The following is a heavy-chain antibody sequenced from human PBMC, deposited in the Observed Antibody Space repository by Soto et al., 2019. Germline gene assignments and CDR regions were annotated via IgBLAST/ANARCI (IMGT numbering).Heavy chain of an antibody. V-gene: IGHV1-69*01. CDR2: IIPILVTS. J-gene: IGHJ5*02. CDR3: VRGKMSEMATIVRDKRFDP. D-gene: IGHD5-12*01. Sequence: QVQLVQSGAVVKKPGSSVTVSCMASGGTFNTHAINSVRQAPGPGLAWMGGIIPILVTSNSAQKFQGRVTITADASTRTAYMELSSLTSEDTAVYYCVRGKMSEMATIVRDKRFDPWGQGTLVTASS. CDR1: GGTFNTHA.